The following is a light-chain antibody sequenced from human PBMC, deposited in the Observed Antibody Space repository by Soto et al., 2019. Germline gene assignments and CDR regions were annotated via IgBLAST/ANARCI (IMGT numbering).Light chain of an antibody. CDR1: QSISSY. Sequence: DIQMTQSPSSLSASVGDRVTITCRASQSISSYLYWYQQKPGKAPKLLIYAASSLQSAVPSRFSGSGSGTDFTLTISSLQPEDFATYYCQQSYSTLPMYTFGQGTKLEIK. CDR3: QQSYSTLPMYT. J-gene: IGKJ2*01. CDR2: AAS. V-gene: IGKV1-39*01.